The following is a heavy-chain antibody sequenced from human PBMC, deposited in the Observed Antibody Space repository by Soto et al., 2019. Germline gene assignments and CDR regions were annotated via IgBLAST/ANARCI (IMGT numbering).Heavy chain of an antibody. CDR3: ARHDSPSVIYYYYSMDV. D-gene: IGHD2-21*01. Sequence: EVQLVQSGAEVKKPGESLKISCKGSGYSFTSYWIGWLRQMPGKGLEWMGIIYPGDSDTRYSPSFQGQVTISADKSISTGYLQWSSLEASDTAIYYCARHDSPSVIYYYYSMDVWGQGTTVTVSS. V-gene: IGHV5-51*01. CDR2: IYPGDSDT. CDR1: GYSFTSYW. J-gene: IGHJ6*02.